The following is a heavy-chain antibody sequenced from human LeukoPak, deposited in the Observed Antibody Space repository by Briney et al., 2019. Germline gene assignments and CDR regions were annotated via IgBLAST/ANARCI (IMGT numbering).Heavy chain of an antibody. CDR2: IYYSGST. Sequence: SETLSLTCTVSGGSISSSSYYWGWIRQPPGKGLEWIGYIYYSGSTNYNPSLKSRVTISVDTSKNQFSLKLSSVTAADTAVYYCARGTSQPWLRPDFAFDYWGQGTLVTVSS. CDR1: GGSISSSSYY. D-gene: IGHD5-18*01. CDR3: ARGTSQPWLRPDFAFDY. V-gene: IGHV4-61*05. J-gene: IGHJ4*02.